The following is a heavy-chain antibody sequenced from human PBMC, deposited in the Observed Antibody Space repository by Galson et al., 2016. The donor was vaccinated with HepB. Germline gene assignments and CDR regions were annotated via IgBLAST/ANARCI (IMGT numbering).Heavy chain of an antibody. CDR2: IRSTSEST. CDR3: VKGTSKGSAKYGMDV. J-gene: IGHJ6*02. D-gene: IGHD2/OR15-2a*01. V-gene: IGHV3-64D*06. Sequence: SLRLSCAASGFSLSTTAMHWVRQAPGKGLQYVSSIRSTSESTYYEDSVKDRFIMSRDKGKNTLYLQMSGLTTEDTALYFCVKGTSKGSAKYGMDVWGQGTMVIVSS. CDR1: GFSLSTTA.